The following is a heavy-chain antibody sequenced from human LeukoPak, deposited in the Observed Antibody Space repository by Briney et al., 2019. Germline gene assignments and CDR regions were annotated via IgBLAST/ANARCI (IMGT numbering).Heavy chain of an antibody. D-gene: IGHD6-13*01. CDR1: GYTFTSYD. CDR3: ARGIAAAGIYYY. V-gene: IGHV1-69*04. J-gene: IGHJ4*02. Sequence: GASVKVSCKASGYTFTSYDINWVRQATGQGLEWMGRIIPILGIANYAQKFQGRVTITADKSTSTAYMELSSLRSEDTAVYYCARGIAAAGIYYYWGQGTLVTVSS. CDR2: IIPILGIA.